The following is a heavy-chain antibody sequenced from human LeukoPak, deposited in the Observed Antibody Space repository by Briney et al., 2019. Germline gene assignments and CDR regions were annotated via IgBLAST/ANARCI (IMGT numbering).Heavy chain of an antibody. CDR1: GYSISSGFY. D-gene: IGHD3-10*01. CDR3: AKSNGYGLVDI. Sequence: SETLSLTCTVSGYSISSGFYWGWIRQPPGKGLEWIGSIYHSGSTYYNPSLKSRVTMSVDTSKNQFSLKLNSVTAADTAVYYCAKSNGYGLVDIWGQGTMVTVSS. CDR2: IYHSGST. J-gene: IGHJ3*02. V-gene: IGHV4-38-2*02.